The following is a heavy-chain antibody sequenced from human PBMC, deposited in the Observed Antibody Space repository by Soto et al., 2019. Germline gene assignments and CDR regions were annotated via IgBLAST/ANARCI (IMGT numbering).Heavy chain of an antibody. CDR2: ISSSSSTI. CDR1: GFTFSSYS. CDR3: ARDTFPGEQQLVIDI. V-gene: IGHV3-48*04. J-gene: IGHJ3*02. D-gene: IGHD6-13*01. Sequence: GGSLRLSCAASGFTFSSYSMNWVRQAPGKGLEWVSYISSSSSTIYYADSVKGRFTISRDNAKNSLYLQMNSLRAEDTAVYYCARDTFPGEQQLVIDIWGQGTMVTVSS.